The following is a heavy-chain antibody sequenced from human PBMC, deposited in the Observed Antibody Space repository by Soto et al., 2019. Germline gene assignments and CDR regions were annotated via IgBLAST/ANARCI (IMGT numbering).Heavy chain of an antibody. J-gene: IGHJ4*02. D-gene: IGHD6-19*01. CDR3: ARSVAVAGLDY. V-gene: IGHV3-30-3*01. CDR2: ISYDGNKK. Sequence: QVQLVEPGGGVVQPGRSLRLSCAASGFTLSSYSMHWVRQAPGKGLEWVGVISYDGNKKYYRDSVKGRFSISRDTSNNTVHLQMNSLRPDDTAVYYCARSVAVAGLDYWGQGSLVTVSS. CDR1: GFTLSSYS.